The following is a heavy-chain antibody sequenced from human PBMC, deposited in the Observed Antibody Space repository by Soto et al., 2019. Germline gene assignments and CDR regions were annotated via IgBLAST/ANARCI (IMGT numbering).Heavy chain of an antibody. D-gene: IGHD6-6*01. CDR2: INPNSGGT. CDR3: ADIYSSSIP. Sequence: GSVKVSYKASGYPFTGYYIHWVRQAPGQGLEWMGWINPNSGGTNYAQKFQGRVTMTRDTSISTAYMELSRLRSYDTAVYYCADIYSSSIPWGQGTMVTVSS. CDR1: GYPFTGYY. V-gene: IGHV1-2*02. J-gene: IGHJ4*02.